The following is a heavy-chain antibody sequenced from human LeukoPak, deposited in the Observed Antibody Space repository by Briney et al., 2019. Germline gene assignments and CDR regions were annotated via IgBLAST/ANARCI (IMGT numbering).Heavy chain of an antibody. D-gene: IGHD2/OR15-2a*01. V-gene: IGHV1-69*01. CDR2: IIPIFGTA. CDR1: GGTFSSYA. Sequence: SVKVSCMDSGGTFSSYAISWVRQAPGRGLEWMGGIIPIFGTAKYAQKLQGRVTLTAEESTSTACMQLRSLRSQDTAVYYCARDNRHYYYYHGMDVWGKGTTPTLSS. CDR3: ARDNRHYYYYHGMDV. J-gene: IGHJ6*04.